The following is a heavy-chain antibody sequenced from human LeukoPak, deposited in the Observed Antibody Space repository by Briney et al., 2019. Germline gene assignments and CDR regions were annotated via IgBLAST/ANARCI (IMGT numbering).Heavy chain of an antibody. Sequence: SETLSLTSTVYAGTINGYFCRRQGPVEGFEWLGWISAYSGDSKYPRQFRDRVTMTTDTSTTTAHMELRTLKSDDTGMYYCARVVGDRVDSWGQGTLVTVSS. CDR1: VYAGTING. D-gene: IGHD4-17*01. CDR3: ARVVGDRVDS. V-gene: IGHV1-18*01. J-gene: IGHJ5*02. CDR2: ISAYSGDS.